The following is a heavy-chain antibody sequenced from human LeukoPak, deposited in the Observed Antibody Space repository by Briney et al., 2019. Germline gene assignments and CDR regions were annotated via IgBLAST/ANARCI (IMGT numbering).Heavy chain of an antibody. CDR3: AKRLPNYYCGNALDY. CDR2: IGTSSTTI. J-gene: IGHJ4*02. V-gene: IGHV3-48*01. CDR1: GFTFSSYT. Sequence: PGGSLRLSCAASGFTFSSYTMNWVRQPPGKGLEWVSNIGTSSTTIYYADSVKGRFTISRDNSKNTLYLQMNSLRAEDTAVYYCAKRLPNYYCGNALDYWGQGTLVTVSS. D-gene: IGHD4-23*01.